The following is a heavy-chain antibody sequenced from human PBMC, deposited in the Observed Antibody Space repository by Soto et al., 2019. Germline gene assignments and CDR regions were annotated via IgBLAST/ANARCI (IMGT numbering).Heavy chain of an antibody. CDR1: GYSFTSYW. CDR2: IDPSDSYT. Sequence: GESLKISCKGSGYSFTSYWISWVRQMPGKGLEWMGRIDPSDSYTNYSQSFQGHVTISADQSISTAYLQWSSLKASDTAMYYCARYGYCSSTSCYPTGQYYYYGMDVWGQGTTVTVSS. CDR3: ARYGYCSSTSCYPTGQYYYYGMDV. J-gene: IGHJ6*02. V-gene: IGHV5-10-1*01. D-gene: IGHD2-2*01.